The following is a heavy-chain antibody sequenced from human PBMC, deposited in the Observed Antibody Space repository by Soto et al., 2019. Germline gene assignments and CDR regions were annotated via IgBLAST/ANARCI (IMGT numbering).Heavy chain of an antibody. CDR1: GFTLSNYG. V-gene: IGHV3-23*01. CDR3: AKSFTQSNVWRVYRHKTHFDY. CDR2: ISGAGDTT. D-gene: IGHD3-16*02. Sequence: EVRLLESGGGLVQPGGSLRLSCEGSGFTLSNYGMDWVRHAPGKGLEWISFISGAGDTTYYADSVKGRFIISRDNSKNTLYLQMNSLRAEDTAIYYCAKSFTQSNVWRVYRHKTHFDYWGQGALVTVTS. J-gene: IGHJ4*02.